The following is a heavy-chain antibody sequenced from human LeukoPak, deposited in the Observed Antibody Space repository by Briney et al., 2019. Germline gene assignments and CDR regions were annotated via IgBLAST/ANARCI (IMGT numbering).Heavy chain of an antibody. CDR3: ASLYGDFSWGAFDV. D-gene: IGHD4-17*01. CDR2: ISSSATTI. J-gene: IGHJ3*01. V-gene: IGHV3-11*04. Sequence: GGSLRLSCAASGFTFSNYYMSWIRQAPGKGLEWISYISSSATTIYYADSVKGRFTISRDNAKNSLFLQMNSLRAEDTAVYYCASLYGDFSWGAFDVWGQGTMVTVSS. CDR1: GFTFSNYY.